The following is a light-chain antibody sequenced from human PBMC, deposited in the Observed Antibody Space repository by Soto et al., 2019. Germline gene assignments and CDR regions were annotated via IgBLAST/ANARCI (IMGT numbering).Light chain of an antibody. CDR1: SSDVGGYNY. Sequence: ALTQPASVSGSPGQSITISCTGTSSDVGGYNYVSWYQHHPGKAPKLMIYEVTNRPSGVSNRFSGSKSGNTASLTISGLQAEDEADYYCTSYTSSNTVVFGGGTKLTVL. V-gene: IGLV2-14*01. CDR2: EVT. J-gene: IGLJ2*01. CDR3: TSYTSSNTVV.